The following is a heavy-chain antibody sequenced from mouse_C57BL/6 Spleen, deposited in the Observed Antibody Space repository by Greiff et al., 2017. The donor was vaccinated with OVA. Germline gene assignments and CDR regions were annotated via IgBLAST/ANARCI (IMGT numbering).Heavy chain of an antibody. CDR1: GYTFTSYW. D-gene: IGHD2-5*01. CDR2: INPSSGYT. Sequence: QVQLQQSGAELAKPGASVKLSCKASGYTFTSYWMHWVKQRPGQGLEWIGYINPSSGYTKYNQKFKDKATLTADKSSSTAYMQLSSLTYEDSAVYCCARYYSNYGGAMDYWGQGTSVTVSS. J-gene: IGHJ4*01. V-gene: IGHV1-7*01. CDR3: ARYYSNYGGAMDY.